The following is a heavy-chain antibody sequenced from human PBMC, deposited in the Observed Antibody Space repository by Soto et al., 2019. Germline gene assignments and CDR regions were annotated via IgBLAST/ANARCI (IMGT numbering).Heavy chain of an antibody. Sequence: ESGGGVVQPGRSLRLSCAASGFTFSSYAMHWVRQAPGKGLELVAVISYDGSNKYYADSVKGRSTIARDNSKNTLYLQMNSLRAEDTAVYYCARDRRFLEWLLYVGYYFGMDVWGQGTTVTVSS. CDR2: ISYDGSNK. CDR3: ARDRRFLEWLLYVGYYFGMDV. CDR1: GFTFSSYA. V-gene: IGHV3-30-3*01. D-gene: IGHD3-3*01. J-gene: IGHJ6*02.